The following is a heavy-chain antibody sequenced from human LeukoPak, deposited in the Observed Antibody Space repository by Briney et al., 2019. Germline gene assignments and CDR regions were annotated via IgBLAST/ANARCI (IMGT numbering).Heavy chain of an antibody. CDR3: ARVAKERVGGVYYFDY. J-gene: IGHJ4*02. V-gene: IGHV3-13*01. D-gene: IGHD1-1*01. CDR2: IGTAGDT. CDR1: GFTFSDYN. Sequence: PGGSLRLSCAASGFTFSDYNMHWVRQATGKGLEGVSAIGTAGDTYYTGSVKGRFTISRENAKNSLYLQMNSLRAGDTAVYYRARVAKERVGGVYYFDYWGQGTLVTVSS.